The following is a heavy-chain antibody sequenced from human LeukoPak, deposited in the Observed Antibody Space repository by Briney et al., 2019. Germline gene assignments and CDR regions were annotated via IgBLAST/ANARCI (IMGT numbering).Heavy chain of an antibody. CDR2: ISSSSSYI. V-gene: IGHV3-21*01. J-gene: IGHJ4*02. CDR1: GFTFSSYS. CDR3: ARREVVPAAPVDY. D-gene: IGHD2-2*01. Sequence: GGSLRLSCAASGFTFSSYSMNWVRQAPGKGLEWASSISSSSSYIYYADSVKGRFTISRDNAKNSLYLQMNSLRAEDTAVYYCARREVVPAAPVDYWGQGTLVTVSS.